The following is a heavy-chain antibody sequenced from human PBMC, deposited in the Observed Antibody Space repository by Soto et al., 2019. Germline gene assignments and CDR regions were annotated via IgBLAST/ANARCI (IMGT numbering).Heavy chain of an antibody. V-gene: IGHV3-23*01. CDR3: AKGKAHTLFGVDTLFDY. Sequence: GGSLRLSCAASGFPFGSHAMSWVRQAPGKGLEWVSLVSGNGGTTNYADSVKGRFTISRDNSQKTLYLQMNSLRAADTAIYYCAKGKAHTLFGVDTLFDYWGQGTLVTVSS. J-gene: IGHJ4*02. CDR1: GFPFGSHA. CDR2: VSGNGGTT. D-gene: IGHD3-3*01.